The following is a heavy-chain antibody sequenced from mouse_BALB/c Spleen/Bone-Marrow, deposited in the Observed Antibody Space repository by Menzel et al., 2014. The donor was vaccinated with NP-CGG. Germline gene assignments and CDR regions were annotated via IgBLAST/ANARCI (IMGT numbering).Heavy chain of an antibody. V-gene: IGHV4-1*02. CDR3: ARLHYYGYEAY. J-gene: IGHJ3*01. Sequence: EVKVVDSGGGLVQPGGSLKFSCAASGFDFSTYWMSWVRQAPGKGLEWIGEINPDSSTINYTPSLKDKFIISRDNAKNTLYLQMSKVRSEDTALYYCARLHYYGYEAYWGQGTLVTVSA. CDR1: GFDFSTYW. CDR2: INPDSSTI. D-gene: IGHD1-2*01.